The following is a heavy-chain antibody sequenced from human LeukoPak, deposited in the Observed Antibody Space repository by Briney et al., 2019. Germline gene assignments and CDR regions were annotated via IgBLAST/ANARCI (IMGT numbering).Heavy chain of an antibody. D-gene: IGHD3-9*01. CDR2: ISSSSSYI. CDR1: GFTFSSYS. J-gene: IGHJ4*02. CDR3: ASGDYDISTIDY. V-gene: IGHV3-21*01. Sequence: GGSLRLSCAASGFTFSSYSMNWVRQAPGKGLEWVSSISSSSSYIYYADSVKGRFTISRDNAKNSLYLQMNSLRAEDTAVYYCASGDYDISTIDYWGQGTLVTVSS.